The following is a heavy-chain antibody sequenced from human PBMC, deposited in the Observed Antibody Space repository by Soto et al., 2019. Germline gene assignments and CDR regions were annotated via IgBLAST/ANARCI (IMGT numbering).Heavy chain of an antibody. V-gene: IGHV3-23*01. CDR3: ARNFWSGYYYYYYYMDV. Sequence: GGSLRLSCAASGFTFSSYAMSWVRQAPGKGLEWVSAISGSGGSTYYADSVKGRFTISRDNSKNMLYLQMNSLRAEDTAVYYCARNFWSGYYYYYYYMDVWGKGTTVTVSS. CDR1: GFTFSSYA. D-gene: IGHD3-3*01. J-gene: IGHJ6*03. CDR2: ISGSGGST.